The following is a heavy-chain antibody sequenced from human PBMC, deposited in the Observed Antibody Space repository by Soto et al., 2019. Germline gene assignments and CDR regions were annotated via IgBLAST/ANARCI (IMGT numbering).Heavy chain of an antibody. CDR2: IYHSGST. D-gene: IGHD3-22*01. V-gene: IGHV4-4*02. Sequence: SETLSLTWAVSGGSISSSNWWSWVRQPPGKGLEWIGEIYHSGSTNYNPSRKSRVTISVDKSKNQFSLKLSSVTAADTAVYYCARSPDSSGYYPRWYYYGMDVWGQGTTVTVSS. J-gene: IGHJ6*02. CDR3: ARSPDSSGYYPRWYYYGMDV. CDR1: GGSISSSNW.